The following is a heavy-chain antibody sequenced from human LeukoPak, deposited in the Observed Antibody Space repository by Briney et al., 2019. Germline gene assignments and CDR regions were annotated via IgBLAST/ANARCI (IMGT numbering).Heavy chain of an antibody. D-gene: IGHD1-14*01. CDR1: GFTLSTYA. Sequence: GGSLRLSCAASGFTLSTYAMSWVRQAPGKGLEWVSSISGSGGSTFYADSVKGRFTISRDNSKNTLYLQMNSLRAEDTAVYYCAKRITVVARDAFDFWGQGTMVTVSS. CDR3: AKRITVVARDAFDF. V-gene: IGHV3-23*01. J-gene: IGHJ3*01. CDR2: ISGSGGST.